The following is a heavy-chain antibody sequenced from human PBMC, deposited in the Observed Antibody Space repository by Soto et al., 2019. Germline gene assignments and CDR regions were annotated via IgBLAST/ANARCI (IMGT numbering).Heavy chain of an antibody. J-gene: IGHJ4*02. CDR1: GFTFSSYG. CDR2: IWYDGNSK. CDR3: ARDSSSGEGFDF. Sequence: QVQLVESGGGVVQPGRSLRLSCAASGFTFSSYGMHWVRQAPGKGLEWMAVIWYDGNSKDYGDSVRGRFTVSRDNSKNTLYLQMDSLRAEDTAVYYGARDSSSGEGFDFWGQGTLVTVFS. V-gene: IGHV3-33*01. D-gene: IGHD7-27*01.